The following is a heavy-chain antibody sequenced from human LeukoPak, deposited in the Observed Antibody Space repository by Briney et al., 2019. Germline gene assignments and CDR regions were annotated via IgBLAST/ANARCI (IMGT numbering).Heavy chain of an antibody. CDR1: GFTFSSYA. V-gene: IGHV3-33*07. Sequence: GGSLRLSCATSGFTFSSYAMYWVRQAPGKGLEWVAIIWYDGSNEYYTDSVKGRFTISRDNSRSTLYLQMNSLRPEDTAIYYCAREGYYGSGSPPSLYFDYWGQGTLVTVSS. CDR3: AREGYYGSGSPPSLYFDY. J-gene: IGHJ4*02. CDR2: IWYDGSNE. D-gene: IGHD3-10*01.